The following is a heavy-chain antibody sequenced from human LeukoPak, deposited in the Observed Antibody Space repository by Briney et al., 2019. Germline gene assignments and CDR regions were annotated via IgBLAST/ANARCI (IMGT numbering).Heavy chain of an antibody. Sequence: GGSLRLSCAASGFTFSSYRMNWVRQAPGKGLERVSSISSSSSYIYYADSVKGRFTISRDNAKNSLYLQMNSLRAEDTAVYYCAKDERVTMVRGATIAFDIWGQGTMVTVSS. J-gene: IGHJ3*02. CDR3: AKDERVTMVRGATIAFDI. CDR2: ISSSSSYI. D-gene: IGHD3-10*01. V-gene: IGHV3-21*04. CDR1: GFTFSSYR.